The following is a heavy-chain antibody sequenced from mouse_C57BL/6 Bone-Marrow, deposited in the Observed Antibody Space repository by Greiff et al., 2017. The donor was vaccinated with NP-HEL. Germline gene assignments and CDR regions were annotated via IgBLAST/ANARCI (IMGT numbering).Heavy chain of an antibody. CDR3: ARCTDVYYGGY. D-gene: IGHD2-3*01. CDR1: GYTFTSYG. CDR2: IYPRSGNT. J-gene: IGHJ2*01. V-gene: IGHV1-81*01. Sequence: QVQLKQSGAELARPGASVKLSCKASGYTFTSYGISWVKQRPGQGLEWIGEIYPRSGNTYYNEKFKGKATLTADKSSSTAYMELRSLTSADSAVYFCARCTDVYYGGYWGQGTTLTVSS.